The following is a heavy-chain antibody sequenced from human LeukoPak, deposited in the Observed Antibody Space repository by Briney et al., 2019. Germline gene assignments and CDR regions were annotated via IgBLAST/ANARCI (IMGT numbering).Heavy chain of an antibody. CDR1: GGSISSYY. D-gene: IGHD4-17*01. J-gene: IGHJ4*02. Sequence: SETLSLTCTVSGGSISSYYWGWIRQPPGKGLEWIGSIYYSGSTYYNPSLKSRVTISVDTSKNQFSLKLSSVTAADTAVYYCASSSTTVTTPFEYWGQGTLVTVSS. V-gene: IGHV4-39*01. CDR2: IYYSGST. CDR3: ASSSTTVTTPFEY.